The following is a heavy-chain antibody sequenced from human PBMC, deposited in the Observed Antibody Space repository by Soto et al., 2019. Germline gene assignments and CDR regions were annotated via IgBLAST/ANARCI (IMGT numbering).Heavy chain of an antibody. CDR3: AIPGPGKHVYSC. D-gene: IGHD5-18*01. Sequence: GGSLRLSCAVSGITVNNVWMTWIRQAPGKGLEWVGRIKSKADGSTKEYGTRVKDRYIISRDELNDSVSRQMHALRSNDLAFYYVAIPGPGKHVYSCWSHGVRVTGS. CDR1: GITVNNVW. V-gene: IGHV3-15*01. J-gene: IGHJ4*01. CDR2: IKSKADGSTK.